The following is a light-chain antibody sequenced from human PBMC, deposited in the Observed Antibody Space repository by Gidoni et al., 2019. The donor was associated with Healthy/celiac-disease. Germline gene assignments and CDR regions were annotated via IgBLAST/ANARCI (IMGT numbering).Light chain of an antibody. CDR3: QQGSNWPRT. J-gene: IGKJ3*01. V-gene: IGKV3-11*01. Sequence: ELVLTPSPATLSLSPGERATLSCRASQSVSSYLAWYQQKPGQAPRLLIYDAANRATGIPARFSGSGSGTDFTLTISSLEPEDFAVYYCQQGSNWPRTFGPGTKVDIK. CDR1: QSVSSY. CDR2: DAA.